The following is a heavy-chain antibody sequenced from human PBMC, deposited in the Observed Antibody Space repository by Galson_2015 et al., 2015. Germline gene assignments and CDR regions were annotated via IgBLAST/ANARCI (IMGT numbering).Heavy chain of an antibody. V-gene: IGHV3-49*03. J-gene: IGHJ3*02. CDR1: GFTFGDYA. D-gene: IGHD3-9*01. CDR2: IRSKAYGGTT. CDR3: TRDTPDILTGYYENDAFDI. Sequence: SLRLSCAASGFTFGDYAMSWFRQAPGKGLEWVGFIRSKAYGGTTEYAASVKGRFPISRDDSKSIAYLQMNSLKTEDTAVYYCTRDTPDILTGYYENDAFDIWGQGTMVTVSS.